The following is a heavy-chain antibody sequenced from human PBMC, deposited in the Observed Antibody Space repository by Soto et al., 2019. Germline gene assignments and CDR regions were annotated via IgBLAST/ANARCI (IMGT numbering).Heavy chain of an antibody. V-gene: IGHV3-33*01. D-gene: IGHD6-13*01. J-gene: IGHJ6*02. CDR1: GFTFSSYG. CDR2: IWHDGSDK. CDR3: ATVGAADYGMDV. Sequence: QVQLVESGGGVVQPGRSLRLSCTASGFTFSSYGMHWVRQAPGKGLEWVAVIWHDGSDKYYADSVKGRFTISRDNSKNTLYLQMSSLRAEDTAVYYCATVGAADYGMDVWGQGTTVTVSS.